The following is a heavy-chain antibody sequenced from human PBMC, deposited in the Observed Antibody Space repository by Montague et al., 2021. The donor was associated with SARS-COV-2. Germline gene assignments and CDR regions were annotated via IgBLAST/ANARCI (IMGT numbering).Heavy chain of an antibody. J-gene: IGHJ4*02. CDR2: IYTSGTT. CDR1: GGSISSGSYY. D-gene: IGHD5-12*01. V-gene: IGHV4-61*02. Sequence: TLSLTCTVSGGSISSGSYYWSWIRQPAGKGLEWIGRIYTSGTTDYSFSLKSRVTISVDTSKNQFSLKLTSVTAADTAVYYCARAHSGSWAHLDNWGQGSLATGPS. CDR3: ARAHSGSWAHLDN.